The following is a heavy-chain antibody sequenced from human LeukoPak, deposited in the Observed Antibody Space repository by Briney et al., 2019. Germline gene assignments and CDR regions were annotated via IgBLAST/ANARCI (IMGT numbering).Heavy chain of an antibody. CDR2: MKPSTGGT. Sequence: ASVKVSCKSSGYFFTNYYVHWVRQAPGQGLEWMGIMKPSTGGTTYRQKFQGRVTMSRDTSTSTVYMEVSSLRSEDTALYYCQAQSIAARPEGAFNIWGQGTMVTVSS. CDR1: GYFFTNYY. D-gene: IGHD6-6*01. J-gene: IGHJ3*02. CDR3: QAQSIAARPEGAFNI. V-gene: IGHV1-46*01.